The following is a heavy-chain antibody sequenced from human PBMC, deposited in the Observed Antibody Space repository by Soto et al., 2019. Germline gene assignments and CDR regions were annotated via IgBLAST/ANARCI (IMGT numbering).Heavy chain of an antibody. CDR1: GGSVSSGSYY. CDR2: IHYSGST. V-gene: IGHV4-61*01. CDR3: VRRHGLTIDAYY. D-gene: IGHD3-10*01. Sequence: SETLSLTCTVSGGSVSSGSYYWSWIRQPPGKGLEWIGYIHYSGSTNYNPSLKSRVTISVDTSKNQFSLKLSSVTAADTAIYYCVRRHGLTIDAYYWGQGTLVTVSS. J-gene: IGHJ4*02.